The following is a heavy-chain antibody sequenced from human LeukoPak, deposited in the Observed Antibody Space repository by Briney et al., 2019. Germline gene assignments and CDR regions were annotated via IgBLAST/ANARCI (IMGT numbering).Heavy chain of an antibody. Sequence: GGSTYYADSVKGRFTISRDNSKNTLYLQMNSLRAEDTAVYYCAKDSPRVATDGGYYFDYWGQGTLVTVSS. CDR3: AKDSPRVATDGGYYFDY. J-gene: IGHJ4*02. D-gene: IGHD5-12*01. CDR2: GGST. V-gene: IGHV3-23*01.